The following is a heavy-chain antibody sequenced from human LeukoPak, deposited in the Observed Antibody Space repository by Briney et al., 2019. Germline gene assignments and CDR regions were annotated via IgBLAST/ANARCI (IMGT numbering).Heavy chain of an antibody. Sequence: SQTLSLTCAISGDSVSSNSVVWTWIRQSPSRGLEWLGRTYYRSKWYSDYAPSVKSRIIINPDTSKNQFSLQLNSVTPEDMAVYFCARIVSPWGSSDAFDFWGQGTVVTVSS. J-gene: IGHJ3*01. CDR2: TYYRSKWYS. D-gene: IGHD3-16*02. CDR3: ARIVSPWGSSDAFDF. CDR1: GDSVSSNSVV. V-gene: IGHV6-1*01.